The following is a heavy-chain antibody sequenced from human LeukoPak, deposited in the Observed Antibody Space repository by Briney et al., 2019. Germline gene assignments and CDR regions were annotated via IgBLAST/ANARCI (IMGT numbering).Heavy chain of an antibody. Sequence: ASVKVSCKASGYTFTSYYMHWVRQAPGQGLKWMGIINPSGGSTSYAQKFQGRVTMTRDTSTSTVYMELSSLRSEDTAVYYCARGAYYYGSGSYYGSDYWGQGTLVTVSS. CDR2: INPSGGST. CDR1: GYTFTSYY. J-gene: IGHJ4*02. CDR3: ARGAYYYGSGSYYGSDY. D-gene: IGHD3-10*01. V-gene: IGHV1-46*01.